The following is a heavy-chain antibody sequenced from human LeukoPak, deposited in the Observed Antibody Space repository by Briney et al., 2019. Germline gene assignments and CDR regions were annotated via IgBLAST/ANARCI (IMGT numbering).Heavy chain of an antibody. CDR1: GFTFSSYW. Sequence: GGSLRLSCAASGFTFSSYWMSWVRQAPGKGLDWVANIKEDGSEKYYVDSVKGRFTISRDNAKNSLYLQMNSLRAEDTAVYYCAELGITMIGGVWGKGTTVTISS. CDR2: IKEDGSEK. D-gene: IGHD3-10*02. V-gene: IGHV3-7*01. J-gene: IGHJ6*04. CDR3: AELGITMIGGV.